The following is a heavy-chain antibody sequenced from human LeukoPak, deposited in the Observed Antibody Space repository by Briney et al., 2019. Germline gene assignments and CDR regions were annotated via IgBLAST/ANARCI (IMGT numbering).Heavy chain of an antibody. Sequence: SVKVSCKASGFTFASSAVQWVRQARGQRPEWIGWIVVGSGNTDYAQKLQERVTITRDMSTSTAYMELSSLRSEDTAVYYCAAGGGCSGGSCYDRYNWFDPWGQGTLVTVSS. D-gene: IGHD2-15*01. J-gene: IGHJ5*02. CDR1: GFTFASSA. CDR2: IVVGSGNT. CDR3: AAGGGCSGGSCYDRYNWFDP. V-gene: IGHV1-58*01.